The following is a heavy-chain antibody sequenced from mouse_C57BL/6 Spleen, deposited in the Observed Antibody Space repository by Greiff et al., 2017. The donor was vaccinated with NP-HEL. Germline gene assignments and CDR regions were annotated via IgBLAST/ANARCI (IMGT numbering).Heavy chain of an antibody. CDR1: GYAFTNYL. V-gene: IGHV1-54*01. CDR2: INPGSGGT. CDR3: AKESPNWDGFAY. D-gene: IGHD4-1*02. J-gene: IGHJ3*01. Sequence: VQLQQSGAELVRPGTSVKVSCKASGYAFTNYLIEWVKQRPGQGLEWIGVINPGSGGTNYNEKFKGKATLTADKSSSTAYMQLSSLTSEDSAVYFCAKESPNWDGFAYWGQGTLVTVSA.